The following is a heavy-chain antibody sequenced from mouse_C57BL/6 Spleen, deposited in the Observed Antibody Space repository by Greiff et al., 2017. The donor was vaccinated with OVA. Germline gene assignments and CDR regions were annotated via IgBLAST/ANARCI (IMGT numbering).Heavy chain of an antibody. CDR1: GFTFSDYY. V-gene: IGHV5-16*01. J-gene: IGHJ1*03. Sequence: DVHLVESEGGLVQPGSSMKLSCTASGFTFSDYYMAWVRQVPEKGLEWVANINYDGSSTYYLDSLKSRFIISRDNAKNILYLQMSSLKSEDTATYYCARDPSYYGSSPDWYFDVWGTGTTVTVSS. CDR2: INYDGSST. D-gene: IGHD1-1*01. CDR3: ARDPSYYGSSPDWYFDV.